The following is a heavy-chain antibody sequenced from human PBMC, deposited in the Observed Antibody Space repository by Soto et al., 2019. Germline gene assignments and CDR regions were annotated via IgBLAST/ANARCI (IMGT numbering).Heavy chain of an antibody. Sequence: TGGSLRLSCAASGFTFSSYAMSWVRQAPGKGLEWVSAISGIVVSTYYADSVKGRFTISRDNSKNTLYLQMNSLRAEDTAVYYCAKSRVQQQPIDYWGQGTLVTVSS. CDR3: AKSRVQQQPIDY. D-gene: IGHD6-13*01. V-gene: IGHV3-23*01. CDR1: GFTFSSYA. CDR2: ISGIVVST. J-gene: IGHJ4*02.